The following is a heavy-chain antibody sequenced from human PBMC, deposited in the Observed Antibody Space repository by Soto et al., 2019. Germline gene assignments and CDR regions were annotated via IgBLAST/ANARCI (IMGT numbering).Heavy chain of an antibody. D-gene: IGHD1-1*01. CDR3: AREETGNDALDI. CDR1: GGTLRSATYY. Sequence: TSETLSLTCAVSGGTLRSATYYWSWIRQHPGKGLEWIGYFYHSGSTYYKPSLRSRVTISLDTSKNQFSLNLRSVTDADTAIYYCAREETGNDALDIWGQGTLVTLSS. V-gene: IGHV4-31*11. CDR2: FYHSGST. J-gene: IGHJ3*02.